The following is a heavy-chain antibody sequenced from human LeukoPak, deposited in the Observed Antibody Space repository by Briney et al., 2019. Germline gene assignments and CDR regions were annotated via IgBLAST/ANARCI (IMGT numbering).Heavy chain of an antibody. D-gene: IGHD3-22*01. Sequence: PSETLSLTCTVSGGSISSGGYYWSWIRQHPGKGLEWIGYIYYSGSTYYSPSLKSRVTISVDTSKNQSSLKLSSVTAADTAVYYCARRYYDSSGSPFDYWGQGTLVTVSS. CDR2: IYYSGST. J-gene: IGHJ4*02. V-gene: IGHV4-31*03. CDR1: GGSISSGGYY. CDR3: ARRYYDSSGSPFDY.